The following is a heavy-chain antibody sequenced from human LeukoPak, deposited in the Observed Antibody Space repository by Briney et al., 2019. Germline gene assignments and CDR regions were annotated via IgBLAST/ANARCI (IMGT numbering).Heavy chain of an antibody. V-gene: IGHV3-23*05. CDR1: GFSFDFSGYA. CDR2: INGIGTSL. J-gene: IGHJ4*02. Sequence: PGGSLGLSCAASGFSFDFSGYAMSWVRQAPGKGLEWVSGINGIGTSLYYADSVKGRFTISRDNSDNTLYLQMNSLRADDTAVYYCAKGSIYGDYGDFDHWGQGTLVTVSS. D-gene: IGHD4-17*01. CDR3: AKGSIYGDYGDFDH.